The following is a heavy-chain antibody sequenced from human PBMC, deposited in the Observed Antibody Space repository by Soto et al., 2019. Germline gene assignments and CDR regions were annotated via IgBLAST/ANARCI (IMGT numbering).Heavy chain of an antibody. J-gene: IGHJ6*02. CDR3: ATDLKWAVRGMDV. CDR2: FDPEDGET. V-gene: IGHV1-24*01. D-gene: IGHD1-26*01. CDR1: AYTFSSYA. Sequence: ASVKVSCKASAYTFSSYAISCVRQAPGKGHERMGGFDPEDGETIYAQKFQGRVTMTEDTSTDTAYMELSSLRSEDTAVYYCATDLKWAVRGMDVWGQGTTVTVSS.